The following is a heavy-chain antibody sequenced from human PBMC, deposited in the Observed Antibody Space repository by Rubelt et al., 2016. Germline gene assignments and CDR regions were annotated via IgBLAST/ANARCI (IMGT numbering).Heavy chain of an antibody. V-gene: IGHV3-23*01. CDR3: ASSWYSNTWFDY. CDR1: GFTFSNYA. J-gene: IGHJ4*02. D-gene: IGHD6-13*01. Sequence: EVQVLESGGGLVQPGGSLRLSCAASGFTFSNYAMSWVRQAPGKGLEWVSTIDGGGGSTYYADSVKGRFTISRDNSKNTRYLQMTTLEVEDTAVYYCASSWYSNTWFDYWGQGTLVTVSS. CDR2: IDGGGGST.